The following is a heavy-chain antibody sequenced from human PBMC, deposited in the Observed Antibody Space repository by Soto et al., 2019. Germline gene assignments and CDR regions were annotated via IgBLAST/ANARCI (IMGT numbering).Heavy chain of an antibody. V-gene: IGHV4-39*01. CDR1: GGSISSCDYY. CDR3: ARHRRETGTYAQPLDY. CDR2: ICSSGST. Sequence: QLQLQESGPGLVKPSETLSLTCTVSGGSISSCDYYWGWVRQPPGKGLAWIGSICSSGSTYYNPSLKIRVTISVDTSKNQFSLRLSSVTAADTAVYYCARHRRETGTYAQPLDYWGQGTLVTVSS. J-gene: IGHJ4*02. D-gene: IGHD1-1*01.